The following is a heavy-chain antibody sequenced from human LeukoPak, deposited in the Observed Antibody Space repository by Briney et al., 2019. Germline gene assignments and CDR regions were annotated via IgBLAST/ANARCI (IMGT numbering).Heavy chain of an antibody. CDR3: ARVRGMDWFDP. CDR2: IYSGGST. J-gene: IGHJ5*02. V-gene: IGHV3-66*01. CDR1: GITLSNYG. D-gene: IGHD6-13*01. Sequence: TGGSLRLSCAVSGITLSNYGMSWVRQAPGKGLEWVSVIYSGGSTYYADSVKGRFTISRDNPKNTLYLQMNSLRAEDTAVYYCARVRGMDWFDPWGQGTLVTVSS.